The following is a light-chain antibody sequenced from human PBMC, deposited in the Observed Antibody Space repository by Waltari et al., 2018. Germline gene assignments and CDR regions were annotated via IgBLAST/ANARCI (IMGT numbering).Light chain of an antibody. CDR2: EVT. Sequence: QSALTQPASVSGSPGQSITISCTGTSSDVGNYNLVSWYQQHPGKAPKLMIYEVTKRPSAVSNRFSGSKSDNTASLTISGLQAEDEADYHCCSYAGSNNVIFGGGTKLTVL. CDR1: SSDVGNYNL. CDR3: CSYAGSNNVI. J-gene: IGLJ2*01. V-gene: IGLV2-23*02.